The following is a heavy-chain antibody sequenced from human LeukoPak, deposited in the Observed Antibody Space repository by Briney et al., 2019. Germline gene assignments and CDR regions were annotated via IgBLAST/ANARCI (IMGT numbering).Heavy chain of an antibody. CDR1: GGTFSSYA. V-gene: IGHV1-69*01. Sequence: SVKVSCKASGGTFSSYAISWVRQAPGQGLEWMGGIIPIFGTANYAQKFQGRVTITADESTSTAYMELSGLRSEDTAVYYCARAEDIVATKYSVGAFDIWGQGTMVTVSS. CDR2: IIPIFGTA. J-gene: IGHJ3*02. D-gene: IGHD5-12*01. CDR3: ARAEDIVATKYSVGAFDI.